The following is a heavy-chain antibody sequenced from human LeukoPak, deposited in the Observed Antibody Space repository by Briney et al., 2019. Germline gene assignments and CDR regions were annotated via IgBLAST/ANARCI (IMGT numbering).Heavy chain of an antibody. CDR2: ISGSSGLT. D-gene: IGHD4-17*01. J-gene: IGHJ4*02. Sequence: GGSLRLSCAASGFTFSNYAMSWVRQAPGRGLEWVSAISGSSGLTYCADSVKGRFTISRDNSKNTLYLQMNSLRAEDTAVYYCARRGESANYGDYRFDYWGQGTLVTVSS. CDR3: ARRGESANYGDYRFDY. CDR1: GFTFSNYA. V-gene: IGHV3-23*01.